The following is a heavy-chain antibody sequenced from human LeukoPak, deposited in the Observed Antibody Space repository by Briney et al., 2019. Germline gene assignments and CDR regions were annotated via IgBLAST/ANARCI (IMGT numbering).Heavy chain of an antibody. CDR2: ISGSGGST. CDR3: AKSGRYYYGSGSPRGQDYYYMDV. V-gene: IGHV3-23*01. J-gene: IGHJ6*03. D-gene: IGHD3-10*01. Sequence: PGGSLRLSCAVSGFTFDDYGLSWVRQAPGKGLEWVSAISGSGGSTYYADSVKGRFTISRDNSKNTLYLQMNSLRAEDTAVYYCAKSGRYYYGSGSPRGQDYYYMDVWGKGTTVTISS. CDR1: GFTFDDYG.